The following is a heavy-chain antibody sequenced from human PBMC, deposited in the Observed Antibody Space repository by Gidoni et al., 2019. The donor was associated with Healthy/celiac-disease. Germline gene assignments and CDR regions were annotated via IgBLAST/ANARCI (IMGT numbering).Heavy chain of an antibody. CDR1: GGSFSGDY. Sequence: QVQLQQWGAGLLKPSETLSLTCAVYGGSFSGDYWSWIRQPPGKGLEWIGEINHSGSTNYNPSLKSRVTISVDTSKNQFSLKLSSVTAADTAVYYCARAIAARSRYYYYGMDVWGQGTTVTVSS. D-gene: IGHD6-6*01. CDR3: ARAIAARSRYYYYGMDV. J-gene: IGHJ6*02. V-gene: IGHV4-34*01. CDR2: INHSGST.